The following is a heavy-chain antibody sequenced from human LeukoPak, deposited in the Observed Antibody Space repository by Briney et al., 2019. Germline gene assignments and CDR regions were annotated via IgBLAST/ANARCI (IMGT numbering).Heavy chain of an antibody. Sequence: GASVKVSCKASGYTFTSYGISWVRQAPGQGLEWMGWISAYNGNTNYAQKLQGRVTMTTDTSTCTTYMELRSLRSDDTAMYYCAKTDHFCSGGRCYPGPYYGMDIWGQGTTVTVSS. V-gene: IGHV1-18*01. CDR1: GYTFTSYG. CDR3: AKTDHFCSGGRCYPGPYYGMDI. J-gene: IGHJ6*02. D-gene: IGHD2-15*01. CDR2: ISAYNGNT.